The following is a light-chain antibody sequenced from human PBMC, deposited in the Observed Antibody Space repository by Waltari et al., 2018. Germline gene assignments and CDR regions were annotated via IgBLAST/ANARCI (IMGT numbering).Light chain of an antibody. Sequence: EIVLTQSPATLCLSPGERVTLSCRASQSVNNYLAWYQQKPGQAPRPLSYDASSRATGIPARFSGNGSGTDFTLTISSLEAEDFAVYYCQQRSIRPPAYSFGQGTRLEIK. CDR3: QQRSIRPPAYS. CDR2: DAS. J-gene: IGKJ2*03. V-gene: IGKV3-11*01. CDR1: QSVNNY.